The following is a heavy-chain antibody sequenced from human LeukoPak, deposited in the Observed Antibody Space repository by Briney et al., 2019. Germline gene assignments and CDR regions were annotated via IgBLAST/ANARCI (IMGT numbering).Heavy chain of an antibody. CDR3: AVDSSGHFDY. Sequence: GGSLRLSCAASGFTFSSYEMNWVRQAPEKGLEWVSYISSSGSTIYYADSVKGRFTISRDNAKNSLYLQMNSLRAEDTAVYYCAVDSSGHFDYWGQGTLVTVSS. J-gene: IGHJ4*02. CDR2: ISSSGSTI. CDR1: GFTFSSYE. D-gene: IGHD3-22*01. V-gene: IGHV3-48*03.